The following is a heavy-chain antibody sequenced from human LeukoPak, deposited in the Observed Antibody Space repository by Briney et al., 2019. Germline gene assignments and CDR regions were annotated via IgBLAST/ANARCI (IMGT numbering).Heavy chain of an antibody. CDR2: ISSSSSYI. V-gene: IGHV3-21*01. CDR1: GFTFSSYS. CDR3: AREGVAVADWTLYYFDY. J-gene: IGHJ4*02. Sequence: GGSLRLSCAASGFTFSSYSMNWVRQAPGKGLEWVSSISSSSSYIYYADSVKRRFTISRDNAKNSLYLQMNSLRAEDTAVYYCAREGVAVADWTLYYFDYWGQGTLVTVCS. D-gene: IGHD6-19*01.